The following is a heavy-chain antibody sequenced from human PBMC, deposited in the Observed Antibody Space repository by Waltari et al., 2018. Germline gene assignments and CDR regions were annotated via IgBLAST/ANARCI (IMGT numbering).Heavy chain of an antibody. CDR1: GGSISSGDYY. V-gene: IGHV4-30-4*08. CDR2: IYYSGST. CDR3: ARAFGGVISWFDP. Sequence: QVQLQESGPGLVKPSQTLSLTCTVTGGSISSGDYYWSWIRQPPGKGLEWIGYIYYSGSTYYNPSLKSRVTISVDTSKNQFSLKLSSVTAADTAVYYCARAFGGVISWFDPWGQGTLVTVSS. J-gene: IGHJ5*02. D-gene: IGHD3-16*02.